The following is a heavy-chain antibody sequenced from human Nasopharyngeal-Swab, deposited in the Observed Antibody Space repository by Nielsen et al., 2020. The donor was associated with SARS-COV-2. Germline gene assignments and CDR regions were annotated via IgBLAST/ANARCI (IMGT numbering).Heavy chain of an antibody. Sequence: GESLKISCAASGLTFSSYAMNWVRQAPGKGLEWVGFIRSKAHGGTTEYAASLKGRFTISRDDSRSIAYLQLNSLKIEDTAVYYCTRDHWRSYFYYYGMDVWGQGTTVTVSS. J-gene: IGHJ6*02. CDR3: TRDHWRSYFYYYGMDV. V-gene: IGHV3-49*04. CDR2: IRSKAHGGTT. CDR1: GLTFSSYA.